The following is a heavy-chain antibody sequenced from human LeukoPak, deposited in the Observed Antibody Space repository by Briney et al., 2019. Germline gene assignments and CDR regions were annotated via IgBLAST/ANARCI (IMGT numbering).Heavy chain of an antibody. Sequence: GGSLRLSCAASGFSFSSYEMNWVRQAPGKGLEWVSYITSGGGTIYYADSVKGRFTISRDNAKNSLYLQMNSLRAEDTAVYYCARVVYSYYFDYWGQGTLVTVSS. CDR1: GFSFSSYE. V-gene: IGHV3-48*03. CDR2: ITSGGGTI. J-gene: IGHJ4*02. D-gene: IGHD2-15*01. CDR3: ARVVYSYYFDY.